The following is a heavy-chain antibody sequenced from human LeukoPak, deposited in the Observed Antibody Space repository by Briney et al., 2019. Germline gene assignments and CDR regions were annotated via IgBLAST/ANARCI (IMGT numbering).Heavy chain of an antibody. CDR2: ISSSGSTI. CDR3: ARDLTAAAVGGSYYFDY. J-gene: IGHJ4*02. Sequence: GGSLRLSCAASGFTFSSYEMNWVRQAPGKGLKWVSYISSSGSTIYYADSVKGRFTISRDNAKNSLYLQMNSLRAEDTAVYYCARDLTAAAVGGSYYFDYWGQGTLVTVSS. CDR1: GFTFSSYE. V-gene: IGHV3-48*03. D-gene: IGHD6-13*01.